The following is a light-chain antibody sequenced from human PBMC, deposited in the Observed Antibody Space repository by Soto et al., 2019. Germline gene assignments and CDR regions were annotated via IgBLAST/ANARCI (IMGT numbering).Light chain of an antibody. Sequence: QSVLTQPPSASGTPGQRVTISCSGSSSNIGSNTVNWYQQLPGTAPKLLIYTNNQRPSGVPDRFSGSKSGTSASLAISGLKSEDEAYYYCAAWDDSLNGPVFGGGTQLTVL. CDR3: AAWDDSLNGPV. CDR2: TNN. V-gene: IGLV1-44*01. J-gene: IGLJ7*01. CDR1: SSNIGSNT.